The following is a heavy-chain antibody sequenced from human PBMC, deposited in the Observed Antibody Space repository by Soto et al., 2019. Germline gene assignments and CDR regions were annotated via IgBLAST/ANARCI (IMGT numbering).Heavy chain of an antibody. V-gene: IGHV4-59*01. Sequence: TSETLSLTCTVSGGSISSYYWSWIRQPPGKGLEWIGYIYYSGSTNYNPSLKSRVTISVDTSKNQFSLKLSSVTAADTAVYYCARDMVRGPPDYWGQGTLVTVSS. CDR3: ARDMVRGPPDY. D-gene: IGHD3-10*01. J-gene: IGHJ4*02. CDR1: GGSISSYY. CDR2: IYYSGST.